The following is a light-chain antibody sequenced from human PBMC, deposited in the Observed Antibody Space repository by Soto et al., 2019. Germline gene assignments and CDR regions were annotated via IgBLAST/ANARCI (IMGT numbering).Light chain of an antibody. J-gene: IGKJ1*01. CDR3: QQYDDSSRT. Sequence: EIVLTQSPGTLSLSPGEXATLSCRASQTVSSSYLAWYQQKPGQAPRLLIYGVSSRAPGIPDRFRGSGSGTDFTLSISRLEPEDFAVYYCQQYDDSSRTFSQGTKVDIK. CDR2: GVS. V-gene: IGKV3-20*01. CDR1: QTVSSSY.